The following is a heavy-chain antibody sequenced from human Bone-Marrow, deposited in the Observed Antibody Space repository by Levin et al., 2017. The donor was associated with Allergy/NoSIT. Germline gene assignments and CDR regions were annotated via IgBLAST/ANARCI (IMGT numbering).Heavy chain of an antibody. Sequence: GGSLRLSCAASGFTFDDYAMHWVRQAPGKGLEWVSGISWNSGSIGYADSVKGRFTISRDNAKNSLYLQMNSLRAEDTALYYCAKDGGAVAGTVPKGYFQHWGQGTLVTVSS. J-gene: IGHJ1*01. CDR3: AKDGGAVAGTVPKGYFQH. CDR2: ISWNSGSI. CDR1: GFTFDDYA. V-gene: IGHV3-9*01. D-gene: IGHD6-19*01.